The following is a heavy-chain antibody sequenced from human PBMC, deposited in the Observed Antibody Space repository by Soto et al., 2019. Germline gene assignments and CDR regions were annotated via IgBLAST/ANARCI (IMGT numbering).Heavy chain of an antibody. CDR1: GFTFSSYW. J-gene: IGHJ6*02. CDR2: IKQDGSEK. V-gene: IGHV3-7*03. D-gene: IGHD3-3*01. Sequence: PGGSLRLSCAASGFTFSSYWMSWVRQAPGKGLEWVANIKQDGSEKYYVGSVKGRFTISRDNANNSLYLQMNSLRAEDTAVYYCARKRVDYDFWSGYPGVFGNYYYYGMDVWGQGTTVTVSS. CDR3: ARKRVDYDFWSGYPGVFGNYYYYGMDV.